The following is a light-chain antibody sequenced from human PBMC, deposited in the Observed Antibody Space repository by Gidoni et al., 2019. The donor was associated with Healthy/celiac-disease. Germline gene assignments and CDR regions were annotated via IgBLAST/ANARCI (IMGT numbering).Light chain of an antibody. Sequence: QSALTQPLSASGSPGQSVTISCTGTSSDVGGYNYVSGYQQQPGKAPKLMIYEVSKRPSGVPDRFFGSKSGNTAYLTVSGLQAEDEADYYCSSYAGSNNVVFGGGTKLTVL. J-gene: IGLJ2*01. CDR1: SSDVGGYNY. V-gene: IGLV2-8*01. CDR3: SSYAGSNNVV. CDR2: EVS.